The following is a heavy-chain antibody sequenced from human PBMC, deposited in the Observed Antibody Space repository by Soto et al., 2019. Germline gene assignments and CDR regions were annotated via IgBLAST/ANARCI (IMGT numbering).Heavy chain of an antibody. CDR3: ARRASR. CDR2: IHPSGQPI. J-gene: IGHJ3*01. D-gene: IGHD5-12*01. Sequence: EVQLVESGGGLVQPGGSLRLSCAVSGFTFSSSEMYWVRQAPGKGLEWISYIHPSGQPIFYADSVKGRFTISRDNANNSLFLQMNSPTAEDTAVYYCARRASRWGQGTMVTVSS. CDR1: GFTFSSSE. V-gene: IGHV3-48*03.